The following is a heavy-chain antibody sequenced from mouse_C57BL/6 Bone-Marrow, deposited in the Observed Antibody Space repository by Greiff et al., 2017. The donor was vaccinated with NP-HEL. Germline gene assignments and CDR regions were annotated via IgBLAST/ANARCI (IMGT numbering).Heavy chain of an antibody. Sequence: QVQLKQPGAELVMPGASVKLSCKASGYTFTSYWMHWVKQRPGQGLEWIGEIDPSDSYTNYNQQFKGKSTLTVDKSSSTAYMQLSSLTSEDSAVYYCARGGAGWLLRGYAMDYWGQGTSVTVSS. CDR1: GYTFTSYW. CDR3: ARGGAGWLLRGYAMDY. CDR2: IDPSDSYT. V-gene: IGHV1-69*01. D-gene: IGHD2-3*01. J-gene: IGHJ4*01.